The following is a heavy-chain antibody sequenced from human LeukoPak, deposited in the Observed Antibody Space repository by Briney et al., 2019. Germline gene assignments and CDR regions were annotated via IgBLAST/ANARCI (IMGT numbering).Heavy chain of an antibody. J-gene: IGHJ4*02. CDR3: ARKNNPFNYGGKANAYYFDY. D-gene: IGHD4-23*01. V-gene: IGHV5-51*01. Sequence: GESLKISCKGSGYSFPSYWIGWVRQMPGKGLEWMGIIYPGDSDTRYSPSFQGQVTISADKSISTAYLQWSSLKASDTAMYYCARKNNPFNYGGKANAYYFDYWGQGTLVTVSS. CDR2: IYPGDSDT. CDR1: GYSFPSYW.